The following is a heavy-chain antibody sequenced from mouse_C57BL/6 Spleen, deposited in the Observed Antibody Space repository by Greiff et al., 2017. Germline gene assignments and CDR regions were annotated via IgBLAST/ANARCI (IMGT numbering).Heavy chain of an antibody. CDR2: IKPYNGGT. CDR1: GYTFTDYY. Sequence: EVQLQQSGPVLVKPGASVKMSCKASGYTFTDYYMNWVKQSHGKSLEWIGVIKPYNGGTSYNQKFKGKATLTVDKSSSTAYMELNSLTSEDSAVYYCAREERDYGSSPDFDYWGQGTTLTVSS. CDR3: AREERDYGSSPDFDY. V-gene: IGHV1-19*01. D-gene: IGHD1-1*01. J-gene: IGHJ2*01.